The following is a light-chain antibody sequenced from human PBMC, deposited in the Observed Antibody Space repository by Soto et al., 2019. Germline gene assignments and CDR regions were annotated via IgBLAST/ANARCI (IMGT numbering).Light chain of an antibody. J-gene: IGKJ1*01. CDR2: WAS. Sequence: DIVMTQSPDSLAVSLGERATINCKSSQSVLYSSDNRNYLAWYQQKPRQPPKLLIYWASTRESGVPDRFSGSGSGTDFSITISRLQAEDVAVYYCQQYYSVPRTFGQGTKVEVK. V-gene: IGKV4-1*01. CDR1: QSVLYSSDNRNY. CDR3: QQYYSVPRT.